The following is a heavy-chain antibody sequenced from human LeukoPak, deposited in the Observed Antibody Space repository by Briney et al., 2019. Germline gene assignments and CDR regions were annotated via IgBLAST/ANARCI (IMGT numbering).Heavy chain of an antibody. V-gene: IGHV4-59*08. D-gene: IGHD4-17*01. CDR3: ARRRYYGDYVGGFDY. CDR2: IYYSGST. J-gene: IGHJ4*02. CDR1: GGSISSYY. Sequence: PSETLSLTCTVSGGSISSYYWSWIRQPPGKGLEWIGHIYYSGSTNYNPPLKSRVTISVDTSKNQFSLKLSSVTAADTAVYYCARRRYYGDYVGGFDYWGQGTLVTVSS.